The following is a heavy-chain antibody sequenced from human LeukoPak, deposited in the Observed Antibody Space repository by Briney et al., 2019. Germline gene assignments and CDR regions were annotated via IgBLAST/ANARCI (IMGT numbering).Heavy chain of an antibody. CDR2: IYSGGST. CDR3: TTDWSHYYGSGSYYPYYYMDV. V-gene: IGHV3-53*01. Sequence: GGSLRLSCAASGFTVSSNDMSWVRQAPGKGLECISVIYSGGSTDYADSVKGRLTISRDNSKNTLYLQMNSLKTEDTAVYYCTTDWSHYYGSGSYYPYYYMDVWGKRTTVTVSS. CDR1: GFTVSSND. J-gene: IGHJ6*03. D-gene: IGHD3-10*01.